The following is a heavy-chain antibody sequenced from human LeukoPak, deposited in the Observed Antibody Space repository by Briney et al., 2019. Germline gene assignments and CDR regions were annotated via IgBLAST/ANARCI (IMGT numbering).Heavy chain of an antibody. V-gene: IGHV3-30*18. CDR3: AKDFLSSSSSWPAYYFDY. CDR1: GFTFSSYG. Sequence: GGSLRLSCAASGFTFSSYGMHWVRQAPGKGLEWVAVISYDESNKYYADSVKGRFTISRDNSKNTLYLQMNSLRAEDTAVYYCAKDFLSSSSSWPAYYFDYWGQGTLVTVSS. CDR2: ISYDESNK. J-gene: IGHJ4*02. D-gene: IGHD6-13*01.